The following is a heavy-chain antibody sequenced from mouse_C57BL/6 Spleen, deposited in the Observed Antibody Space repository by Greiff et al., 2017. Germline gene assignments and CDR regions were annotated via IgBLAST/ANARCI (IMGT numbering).Heavy chain of an antibody. CDR2: ISNGGGST. CDR1: GFTFSDYY. V-gene: IGHV5-12*01. D-gene: IGHD2-5*01. CDR3: ARQGDSNYAYFDY. Sequence: EVQLVESGGGLVQPGGSLKLSCAASGFTFSDYYMYWVRQTPEKRLEWVAYISNGGGSTYYPDTVKGRFTISRDNAKNTLYLQMSRLKSEDTAMYYCARQGDSNYAYFDYWGQGTTLTVSS. J-gene: IGHJ2*01.